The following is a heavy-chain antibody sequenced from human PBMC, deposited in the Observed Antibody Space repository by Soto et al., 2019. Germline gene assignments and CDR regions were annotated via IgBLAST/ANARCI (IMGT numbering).Heavy chain of an antibody. CDR3: ARDPTTGLDY. J-gene: IGHJ4*02. D-gene: IGHD1-1*01. V-gene: IGHV3-74*01. Sequence: QLVESGGDSVQTGGSLRLSCAASGFAFSSYWMYWVRQAPGKGLVWVSRINSDGSDTGYADSVKGRFIISRDNAKSTLFLQMHNLRAEDTALYYCARDPTTGLDYWGQVTLVTVSS. CDR2: INSDGSDT. CDR1: GFAFSSYW.